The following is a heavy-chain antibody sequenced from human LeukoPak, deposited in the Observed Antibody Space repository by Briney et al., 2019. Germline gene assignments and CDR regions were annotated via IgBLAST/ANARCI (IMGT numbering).Heavy chain of an antibody. CDR3: AKESGHCSSTSCYLFWFDP. CDR1: GFTFSSYG. J-gene: IGHJ5*02. Sequence: PGGSLRLSCAASGFTFSSYGMHWVRQAPSKGLEWVAFIRYDGSNKYYADSVKGRFTISRDNSKNTLYLQMNSLRAEDTAVYYCAKESGHCSSTSCYLFWFDPWGQGTLVTVSS. D-gene: IGHD2-2*01. CDR2: IRYDGSNK. V-gene: IGHV3-30*02.